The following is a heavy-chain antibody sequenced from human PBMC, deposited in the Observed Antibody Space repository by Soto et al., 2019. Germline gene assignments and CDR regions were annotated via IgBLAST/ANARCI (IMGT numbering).Heavy chain of an antibody. J-gene: IGHJ6*02. CDR1: GYTFTSYG. CDR2: ISAYNGNT. V-gene: IGHV1-18*01. CDR3: ASPHIAAAGTGRMRDYYYGMDV. D-gene: IGHD6-13*01. Sequence: QVQLVQSGAEVKKPGASVKVSCKASGYTFTSYGISWVRQAPGQGLEWMGWISAYNGNTNYAQKLQGRVTMTTDTSTSXXYXEPXSLRSDDTAVYYCASPHIAAAGTGRMRDYYYGMDVWGQGTTVTVSS.